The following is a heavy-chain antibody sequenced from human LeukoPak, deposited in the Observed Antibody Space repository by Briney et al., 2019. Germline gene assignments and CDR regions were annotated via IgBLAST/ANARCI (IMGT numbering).Heavy chain of an antibody. V-gene: IGHV1-18*01. CDR1: GYTFTSYA. J-gene: IGHJ4*02. Sequence: ASVKVSCKASGYTFTSYAMNWVRQAPGQGLEWMGWISTYNGNTNYAQKLQGRVTMTTDTSTSTAYMELRSLRSDDTAVYYCAGQKDPRPMDYWGQGTLVTVSS. CDR2: ISTYNGNT. CDR3: AGQKDPRPMDY.